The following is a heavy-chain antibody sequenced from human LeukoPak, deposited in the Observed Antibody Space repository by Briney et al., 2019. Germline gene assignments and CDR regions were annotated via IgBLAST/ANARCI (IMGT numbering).Heavy chain of an antibody. CDR3: ARRYGSGSSLDY. Sequence: SETLSLTCTVSGGSISSGDYYWSWIRQPPGKGLEWIGYIYYSGSTYYNPSLKSRVTISVDTSKNQFSLMLSSVTAADTAVYYCARRYGSGSSLDYWGQGTLVTVSS. CDR1: GGSISSGDYY. CDR2: IYYSGST. J-gene: IGHJ4*02. D-gene: IGHD3-10*01. V-gene: IGHV4-30-4*01.